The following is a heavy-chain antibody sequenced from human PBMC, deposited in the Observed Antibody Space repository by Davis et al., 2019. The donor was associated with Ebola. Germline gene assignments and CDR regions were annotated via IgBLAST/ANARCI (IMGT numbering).Heavy chain of an antibody. V-gene: IGHV3-30-3*01. CDR1: GFTFISYT. CDR3: ARGLVSYSSSSPFDY. Sequence: GGSLRLSCAASGFTFISYTFHWVRQAPGKGLEWVAVISFDGTFTYYAASVKGRFTISRDDSKNTLYLQMNSLRVDDTAVYYCARGLVSYSSSSPFDYWGQGSLVTVSS. CDR2: ISFDGTFT. D-gene: IGHD6-6*01. J-gene: IGHJ4*02.